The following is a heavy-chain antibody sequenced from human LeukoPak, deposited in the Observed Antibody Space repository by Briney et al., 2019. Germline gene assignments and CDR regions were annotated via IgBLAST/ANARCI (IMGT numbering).Heavy chain of an antibody. D-gene: IGHD3-10*01. V-gene: IGHV1-2*02. CDR2: IDPNSGGA. CDR3: AREGSSFDY. CDR1: GYTFTGYY. Sequence: ASVKVSCKASGYTFTGYYIHWVRQAPGQGLEWMGWIDPNSGGANYAQRFQGRVTMIRDTSISTAYMELSRLRPDDTAVYFCAREGSSFDYWGQGTLVTVSS. J-gene: IGHJ4*02.